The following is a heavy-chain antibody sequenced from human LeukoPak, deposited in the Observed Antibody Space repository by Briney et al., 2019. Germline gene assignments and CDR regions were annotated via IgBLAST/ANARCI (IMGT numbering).Heavy chain of an antibody. V-gene: IGHV3-66*01. CDR2: IYSGGST. D-gene: IGHD3-3*01. CDR3: ARALTRSGYFDY. Sequence: GGSLRLSCAASGFTVSSNYMSWVRQAPGKGLEWVSVIYSGGSTYYADSVKGRSTISRDNSKNTLYLQMNSLRAEDTAVYYCARALTRSGYFDYWGQGTLVTVSS. CDR1: GFTVSSNY. J-gene: IGHJ4*02.